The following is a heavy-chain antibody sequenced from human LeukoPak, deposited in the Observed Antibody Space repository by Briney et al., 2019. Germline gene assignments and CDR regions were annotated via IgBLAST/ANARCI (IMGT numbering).Heavy chain of an antibody. CDR2: IYYSGST. D-gene: IGHD1-1*01. V-gene: IGHV4-31*03. J-gene: IGHJ3*02. CDR1: GGSISSGGYY. CDR3: ATLEDGQSGRNAQAFDI. Sequence: PSQTLSLTCTVSGGSISSGGYYWSRIRQHPGKGLEWIGYIYYSGSTYYNPSLKSRVTISVDTSKNQFSLKLSSVTAADTAVYYCATLEDGQSGRNAQAFDIWGQGTMVTVSS.